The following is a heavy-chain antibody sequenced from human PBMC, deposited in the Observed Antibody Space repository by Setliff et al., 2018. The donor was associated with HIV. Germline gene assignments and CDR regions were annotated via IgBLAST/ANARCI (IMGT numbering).Heavy chain of an antibody. Sequence: PGGSLRLSCAASGFTFSNYWMDWVRQAPGKGLEWVATIKQDGSETYYMDSVKGRFTISRDNARTSLFLEMRSLRDEDTVVYLCANLWELGAWGQGTLGTVSS. CDR3: ANLWELGA. CDR1: GFTFSNYW. V-gene: IGHV3-7*03. CDR2: IKQDGSET. J-gene: IGHJ5*02. D-gene: IGHD3-16*01.